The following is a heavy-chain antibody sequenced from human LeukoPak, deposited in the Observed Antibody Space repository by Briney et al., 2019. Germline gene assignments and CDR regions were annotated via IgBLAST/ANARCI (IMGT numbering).Heavy chain of an antibody. Sequence: GGSLRLSCAASGFTFSSYGMHWVRQAPGKGLEWVAFIRYDGSNKYYADSVKGRFTISRDNAKNSLYLQMNSLRAEDTAVYYCARGSADSSGWYSPDYWGQGTLVTVSS. V-gene: IGHV3-30*02. J-gene: IGHJ4*02. CDR1: GFTFSSYG. D-gene: IGHD6-19*01. CDR2: IRYDGSNK. CDR3: ARGSADSSGWYSPDY.